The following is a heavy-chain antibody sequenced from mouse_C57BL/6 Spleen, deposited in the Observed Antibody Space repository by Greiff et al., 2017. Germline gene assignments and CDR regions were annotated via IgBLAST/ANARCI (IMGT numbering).Heavy chain of an antibody. CDR1: GFNIKDDY. D-gene: IGHD1-1*01. CDR2: IDPENGDT. Sequence: VQLQQSGAELVRPGASVKLSCTASGFNIKDDYMHWVKQRPEQGLEWIGWIDPENGDTEYASKFQGKATITADTSSNTAYLQLSSLTSEDTAVXYLTLRAEYYRNSPYAMDYWGPGTSVPVFS. J-gene: IGHJ4*01. V-gene: IGHV14-4*01. CDR3: TLRAEYYRNSPYAMDY.